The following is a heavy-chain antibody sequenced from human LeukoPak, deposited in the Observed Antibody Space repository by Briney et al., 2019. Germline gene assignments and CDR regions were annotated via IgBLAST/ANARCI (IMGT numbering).Heavy chain of an antibody. V-gene: IGHV3-33*01. J-gene: IGHJ4*02. CDR2: IWYDGSNK. CDR3: ASAPRLEWLLSDFDY. Sequence: GRSLRLSCAASGFTFSSYGMHWVRQAPGKGLEWVAVIWYDGSNKYYADSVKGRFTISRDNSKNTLYLQMNSLRAEDTAVYYCASAPRLEWLLSDFDYWGQGTLVTVSS. CDR1: GFTFSSYG. D-gene: IGHD3-3*01.